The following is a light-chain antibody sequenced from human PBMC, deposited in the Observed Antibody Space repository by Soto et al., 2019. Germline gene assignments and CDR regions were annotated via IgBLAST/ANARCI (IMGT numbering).Light chain of an antibody. V-gene: IGKV1-12*01. CDR3: QQANSFPLT. Sequence: DIQMTQSPSSVSASVGDRVSITFPASQGISNWLAWYQQKPGRAPKLLIYTGSSLQSGVPSRFSGTGSGTDFTLTISSLQPEDVATYYCQQANSFPLTCGGGTKVEIK. CDR2: TGS. CDR1: QGISNW. J-gene: IGKJ4*01.